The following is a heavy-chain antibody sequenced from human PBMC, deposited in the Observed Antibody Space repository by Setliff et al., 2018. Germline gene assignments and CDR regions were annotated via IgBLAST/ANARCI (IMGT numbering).Heavy chain of an antibody. D-gene: IGHD3-22*01. Sequence: ASVKVSCKASGGTFRTDGFTWVRQAPGQGLEWMGWINNYSFKTNYPQKFLGRVTVTTDTSTGTAYMELGSLTSDDTAIYYCARINFYVSSGYYYAPDYWGPGTLVTVSS. V-gene: IGHV1-18*01. CDR1: GGTFRTDG. CDR3: ARINFYVSSGYYYAPDY. J-gene: IGHJ4*02. CDR2: INNYSFKT.